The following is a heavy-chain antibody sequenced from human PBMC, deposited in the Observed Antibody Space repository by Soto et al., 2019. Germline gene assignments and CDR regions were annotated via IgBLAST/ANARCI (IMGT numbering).Heavy chain of an antibody. Sequence: GGSLRLSCAASGFTFGIYAMSWVRQAPGKGLEWVSSISGSGGSIYYAHSVKGRFTISRDKNKNTLDLQMNSLRAEDTAVYHCARVAPEYSSTPRRFDFWGQGT. V-gene: IGHV3-23*01. J-gene: IGHJ4*02. CDR1: GFTFGIYA. CDR2: ISGSGGSI. CDR3: ARVAPEYSSTPRRFDF. D-gene: IGHD6-13*01.